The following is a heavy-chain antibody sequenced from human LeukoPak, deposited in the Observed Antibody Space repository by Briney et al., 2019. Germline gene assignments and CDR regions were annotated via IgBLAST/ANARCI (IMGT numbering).Heavy chain of an antibody. CDR2: INPNSGGT. CDR1: GYTFTGYY. CDR3: ARSRRYCSGGSCYSENNWFDP. Sequence: ASVKVSCKASGYTFTGYYMHWVRQAPGQGPEWMGWINPNSGGTNYAQKFQGKVTMTRDTSISTAYMELSRLRSDDTAVYYCARSRRYCSGGSCYSENNWFDPWGQGTLVTVSS. J-gene: IGHJ5*02. V-gene: IGHV1-2*02. D-gene: IGHD2-15*01.